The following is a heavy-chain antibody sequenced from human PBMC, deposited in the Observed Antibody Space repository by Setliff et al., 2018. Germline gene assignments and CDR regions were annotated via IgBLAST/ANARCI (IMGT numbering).Heavy chain of an antibody. J-gene: IGHJ3*02. CDR3: ARGIAAAGTYDAFDI. CDR2: IKQDGSEE. CDR1: GFTFSTYW. V-gene: IGHV3-7*04. D-gene: IGHD6-13*01. Sequence: GGSLRLSCAASGFTFSTYWMVWVRQAPGKGLEWVAKIKQDGSEEYYVDSVKGRFTISRDNAKNSLYLQMNSLRVEDTAVYYCARGIAAAGTYDAFDIWGQGTMVTVSS.